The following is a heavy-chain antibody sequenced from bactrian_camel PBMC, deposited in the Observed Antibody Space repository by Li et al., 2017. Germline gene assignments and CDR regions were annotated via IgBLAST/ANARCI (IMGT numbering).Heavy chain of an antibody. CDR1: GYNNRQKC. D-gene: IGHD2*01. J-gene: IGHJ4*01. Sequence: HVQLVESGGGSVQTGGSMRLSCRASGYNNRQKCMGWFRQAPGKDREGVAAIYDKGSHTYYADSVKGRFTISRNTAKTTVYLQMNSLKSEDTALYYCAPTPEPGWNGLYRTRSQGTQVTVS. CDR2: IYDKGSHT. V-gene: IGHV3S54*01.